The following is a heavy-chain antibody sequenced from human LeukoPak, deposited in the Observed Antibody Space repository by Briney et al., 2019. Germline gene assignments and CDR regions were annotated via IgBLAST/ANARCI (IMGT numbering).Heavy chain of an antibody. CDR1: GGSISSSSYY. J-gene: IGHJ3*02. CDR2: IYYSGST. Sequence: SGTLSLTCTVSGGSISSSSYYWGWIRQPPGKGLEWIGSIYYSGSTYYNPSLKSRVTISVDTSKNQFSLKLSSVTAADTAVYYCARQGPYCSGGSCYSHAFDIWGQGTMVTVSS. D-gene: IGHD2-15*01. V-gene: IGHV4-39*01. CDR3: ARQGPYCSGGSCYSHAFDI.